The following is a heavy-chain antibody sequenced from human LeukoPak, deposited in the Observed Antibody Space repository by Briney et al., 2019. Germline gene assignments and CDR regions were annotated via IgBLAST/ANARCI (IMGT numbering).Heavy chain of an antibody. V-gene: IGHV1-69*13. CDR3: ARGGYQLLPFDY. J-gene: IGHJ4*02. D-gene: IGHD2-2*01. CDR1: GYTFTSYY. Sequence: SVKVSCKASGYTFTSYYMHWVRQAPGQGLEWMGGIIPIFGTANYAQKFQGRVTITADESTSTAYMELSSLRSEDTAVYYCARGGYQLLPFDYWGQGTLVTVSS. CDR2: IIPIFGTA.